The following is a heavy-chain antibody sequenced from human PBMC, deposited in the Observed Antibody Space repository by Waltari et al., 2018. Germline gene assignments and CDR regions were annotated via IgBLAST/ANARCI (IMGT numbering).Heavy chain of an antibody. D-gene: IGHD6-19*01. Sequence: EVQLVESGGALVQPGGSLRLSCVASGFTFSRFWMSWVRQAPGKGREWVANRNRDGSWKYYVDSVRGRFDISRDNAKNSLYLQMNNLRAEDTAVYYCAKNRRGYDSGWSYFDYWGQGTLVTVSS. CDR3: AKNRRGYDSGWSYFDY. CDR2: RNRDGSWK. V-gene: IGHV3-7*02. CDR1: GFTFSRFW. J-gene: IGHJ4*02.